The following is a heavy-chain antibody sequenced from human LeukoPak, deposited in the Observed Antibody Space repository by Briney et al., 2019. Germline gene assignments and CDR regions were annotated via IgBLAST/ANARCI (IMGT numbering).Heavy chain of an antibody. CDR1: GGTFRSYA. CDR3: ARVRGGWYFDY. CDR2: IIPIFGTA. Sequence: ASVKVSCKASGGTFRSYAITWVRQAPGQGLEWMGGIIPIFGTANYARKFQDRVTITADESTSTAYMELRSLRSDDTAVYYCARVRGGWYFDYWGQGTLVTVSS. J-gene: IGHJ4*02. V-gene: IGHV1-69*13. D-gene: IGHD3-10*01.